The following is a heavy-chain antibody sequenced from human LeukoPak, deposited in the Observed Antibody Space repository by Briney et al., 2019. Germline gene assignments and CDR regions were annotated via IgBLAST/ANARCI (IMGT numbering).Heavy chain of an antibody. CDR3: AKVGHSSIAARGGMYSFDD. Sequence: GGSLRPSCAASGFTSSSYAMSWVRQAPGKVVGWVSAISGSGGSTYYADSVKARSTTSTDNSKKTLYMQMNTLCAEDTAVYSCAKVGHSSIAARGGMYSFDDSGQGTPVTVSS. CDR1: GFTSSSYA. CDR2: ISGSGGST. D-gene: IGHD6-6*01. V-gene: IGHV3-23*01. J-gene: IGHJ4*02.